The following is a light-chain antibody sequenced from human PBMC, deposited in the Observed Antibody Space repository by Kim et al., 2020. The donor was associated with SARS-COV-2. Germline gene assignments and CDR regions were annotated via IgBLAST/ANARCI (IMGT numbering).Light chain of an antibody. V-gene: IGKV1-6*01. CDR1: QGIRSD. J-gene: IGKJ4*01. Sequence: ASVGDRVTITCRSSQGIRSDLGWYQQKPGKAPKLLISAASSLQSGVPSRFSGSGSGTDFTLTISSLQPEDFATYYCLQDYNYPLTFGGGTKVDIK. CDR2: AAS. CDR3: LQDYNYPLT.